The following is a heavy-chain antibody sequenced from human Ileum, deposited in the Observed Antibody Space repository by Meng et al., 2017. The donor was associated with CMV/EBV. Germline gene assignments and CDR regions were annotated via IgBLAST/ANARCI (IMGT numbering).Heavy chain of an antibody. J-gene: IGHJ6*02. V-gene: IGHV1-46*01. CDR1: GYTFTSYY. D-gene: IGHD3-3*01. CDR2: INPSGGST. CDR3: AREMGYYDFWSGYYLGAKDYYGMDV. Sequence: ASVKVSCKASGYTFTSYYMHWVRQAPGQGLEWMGIINPSGGSTSYAQKFQGRVTMTRDTSTSTVYMELSSLRSEDTAVYYCAREMGYYDFWSGYYLGAKDYYGMDVWGQGTTVTVSS.